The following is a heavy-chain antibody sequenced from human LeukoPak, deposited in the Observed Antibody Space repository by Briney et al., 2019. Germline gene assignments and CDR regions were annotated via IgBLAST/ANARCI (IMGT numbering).Heavy chain of an antibody. CDR3: ARDYYDSSYQNWFDP. V-gene: IGHV3-33*01. Sequence: PGGSLRLSCAASGFTFSSYGMHWVRQAPGKGLEWVAVIWYDGSNKYYADSVKDRFTISRDNSKNTLYLQMNSLRAEDTAVYYCARDYYDSSYQNWFDPWGQGTLVTVSS. J-gene: IGHJ5*02. D-gene: IGHD3-22*01. CDR2: IWYDGSNK. CDR1: GFTFSSYG.